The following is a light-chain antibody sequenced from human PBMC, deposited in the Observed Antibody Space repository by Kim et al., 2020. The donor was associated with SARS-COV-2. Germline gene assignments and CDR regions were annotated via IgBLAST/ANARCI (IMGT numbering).Light chain of an antibody. CDR2: KAS. Sequence: SASIGDRVTITCRASETISRWLAWYQQKAGKAPKLLIYKASSLKSGVTSRFSGSKSGTEFTLTIAGLQPDDFATYYCHQYYSNRYTFGQGTKLEI. V-gene: IGKV1-5*03. J-gene: IGKJ2*01. CDR1: ETISRW. CDR3: HQYYSNRYT.